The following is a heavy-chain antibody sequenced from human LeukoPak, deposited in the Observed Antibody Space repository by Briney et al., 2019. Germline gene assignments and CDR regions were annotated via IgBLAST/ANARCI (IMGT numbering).Heavy chain of an antibody. Sequence: RPGGSLRLSCAASGFTFSSYGMRWVRQAPGKGLEWVAVISYDGSNKYYADSVKGRFTISRDNSKNTLYLQMNSLRAEDTAVYYCAKGTSLNIFGVVSHYYFDYWGQGTLVTVSS. CDR3: AKGTSLNIFGVVSHYYFDY. D-gene: IGHD3-3*02. CDR2: ISYDGSNK. J-gene: IGHJ4*02. V-gene: IGHV3-30*18. CDR1: GFTFSSYG.